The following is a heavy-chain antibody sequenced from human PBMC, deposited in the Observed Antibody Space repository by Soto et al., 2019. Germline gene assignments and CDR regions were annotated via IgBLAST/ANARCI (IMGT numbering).Heavy chain of an antibody. CDR3: SKDHEPYSSSGYLPPPRSATPYYCDMGV. J-gene: IGHJ6*01. CDR2: ISGSGGST. D-gene: IGHD6-13*01. V-gene: IGHV3-23*01. CDR1: GFTFSSYA. Sequence: GGSLRLSCAASGFTFSSYAMSWVRQAPGKGLEWVSAISGSGGSTYYADSVKGRFTISRDNSKNTLYLQMNSLRAEDTAVYYFSKDHEPYSSSGYLPPPRSATPYYCDMGVWGQGTTVAVCS.